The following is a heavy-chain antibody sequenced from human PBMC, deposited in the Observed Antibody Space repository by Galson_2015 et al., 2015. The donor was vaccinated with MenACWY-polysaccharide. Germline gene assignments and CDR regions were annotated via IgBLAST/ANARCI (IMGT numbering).Heavy chain of an antibody. J-gene: IGHJ6*02. CDR2: ISKSGNDM. CDR1: GFRINTYY. Sequence: SLRLSCAASGFRINTYYMNWVRQTPGKGLEWVSSISKSGNDMQYTVSVRGRSTISRDIAKNSLFLQMNSLGVEDTAIYYCVKDFHNYGMDVWGHGTTVTVSS. V-gene: IGHV3-21*06. CDR3: VKDFHNYGMDV.